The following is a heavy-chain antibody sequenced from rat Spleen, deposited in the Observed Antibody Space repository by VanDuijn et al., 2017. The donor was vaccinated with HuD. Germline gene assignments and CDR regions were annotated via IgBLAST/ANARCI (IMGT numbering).Heavy chain of an antibody. CDR2: INYDGSST. Sequence: EVQLVESDGGFVQPGRSLKLSCVVSGFILSDYYMAWVRQAPTKGLEWVATINYDGSSTFYRDYVKARFTISRDNSKSTLYLQMDSLRSEDTATYYCTTVVGDSYWYFDFWGPGTMVTVSS. D-gene: IGHD4-2*01. V-gene: IGHV5-20*01. J-gene: IGHJ1*01. CDR1: GFILSDYY. CDR3: TTVVGDSYWYFDF.